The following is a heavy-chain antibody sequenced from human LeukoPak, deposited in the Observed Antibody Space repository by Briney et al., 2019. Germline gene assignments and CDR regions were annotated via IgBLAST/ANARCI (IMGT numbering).Heavy chain of an antibody. V-gene: IGHV4-4*07. CDR3: ASGSPAADY. CDR2: IYGSGTT. J-gene: IGHJ4*02. Sequence: SETLSLTCTVSGGSISSYYWSWIRQPAGKGLEWIGLIYGSGTTYYNPSLKSRVTISVDTSKNQFSLKLSSVTAADTAVYYCASGSPAADYWGQGTLVTVSS. D-gene: IGHD6-25*01. CDR1: GGSISSYY.